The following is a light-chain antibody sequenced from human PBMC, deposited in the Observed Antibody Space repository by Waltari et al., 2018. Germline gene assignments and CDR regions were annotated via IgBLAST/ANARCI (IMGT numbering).Light chain of an antibody. CDR1: SSAAGGYTY. V-gene: IGLV2-14*01. CDR3: SSYTSSSPWV. Sequence: QSALTQPASVSGSPGQSLTIPCTGPSSAAGGYTYVSWYQQPPGKAPKLMIYEVSNRPSGVSNRFSGSKSGNTASLTISGLQAEDEADYYCSSYTSSSPWVFGGGTKLTVL. J-gene: IGLJ3*02. CDR2: EVS.